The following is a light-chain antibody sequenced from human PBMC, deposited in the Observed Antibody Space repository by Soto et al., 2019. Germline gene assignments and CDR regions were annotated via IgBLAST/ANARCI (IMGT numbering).Light chain of an antibody. J-gene: IGLJ3*02. CDR2: DVT. CDR1: SSDIGGYNF. V-gene: IGLV2-14*03. Sequence: QSALTQPASVSGSPGQSITISCTGTSSDIGGYNFVSWYRQHPGKAPKLMIYDVTNRPPGLSDRFSGSKSGNTASLTISGLQAEDEADYYCSSYTTSSTLVFGGGTQLTVL. CDR3: SSYTTSSTLV.